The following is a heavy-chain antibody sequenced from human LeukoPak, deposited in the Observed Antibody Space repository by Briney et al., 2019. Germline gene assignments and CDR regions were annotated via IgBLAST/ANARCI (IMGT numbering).Heavy chain of an antibody. CDR3: AKGAHYYDSSGFLPLSS. J-gene: IGHJ4*02. CDR1: GYTFSSYA. D-gene: IGHD3-22*01. Sequence: GGSLRLSCAASGYTFSSYAMSWVRQAPGKGLEWVSAISGSGGSTYYADSVKGRFTISRDNSKNTLYLQMNSLRAEDTAVYYCAKGAHYYDSSGFLPLSSWGQGTLVTVSS. CDR2: ISGSGGST. V-gene: IGHV3-23*01.